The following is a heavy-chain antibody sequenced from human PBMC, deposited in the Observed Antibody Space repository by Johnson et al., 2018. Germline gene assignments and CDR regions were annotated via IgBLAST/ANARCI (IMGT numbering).Heavy chain of an antibody. CDR2: INPSGGST. Sequence: TFSSYTISWVRQAPGQGLEWMGIINPSGGSTSYAQKFQGRVTMTRDTSTSTVYMELSSLRSEDTAVYYCARGPPNFYYMDVWGKGTTVTVSS. CDR1: TFSSYT. CDR3: ARGPPNFYYMDV. J-gene: IGHJ6*03. V-gene: IGHV1-46*01.